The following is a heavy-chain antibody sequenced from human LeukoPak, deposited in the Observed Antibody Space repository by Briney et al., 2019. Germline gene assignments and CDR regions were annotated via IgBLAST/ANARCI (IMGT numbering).Heavy chain of an antibody. V-gene: IGHV1-2*02. CDR1: GHIFTGYY. D-gene: IGHD2-15*01. Sequence: ASVKVSCKASGHIFTGYYIHWVRQAPGQGLEWMGWINPNSGGADYAQNFQGRVTMTRDTSINTAYMALSRLRSDDTAVYYCARGPPEYCSGGSCYSGRNWIDPWGQGTLVTVSS. CDR3: ARGPPEYCSGGSCYSGRNWIDP. CDR2: INPNSGGA. J-gene: IGHJ5*02.